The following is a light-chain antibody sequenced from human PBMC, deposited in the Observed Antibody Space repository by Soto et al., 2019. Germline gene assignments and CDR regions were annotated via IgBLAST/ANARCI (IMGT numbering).Light chain of an antibody. CDR3: ATWDDSLNGFYV. V-gene: IGLV1-47*01. CDR1: ASNIGSNY. Sequence: GRASNIGSNYVYWYQQLPGTAPKLLIYRNNQRPSGVPDRFSGSKSGTSASLAISGLRSDDEADYFCATWDDSLNGFYVFGTGTKV. J-gene: IGLJ1*01. CDR2: RNN.